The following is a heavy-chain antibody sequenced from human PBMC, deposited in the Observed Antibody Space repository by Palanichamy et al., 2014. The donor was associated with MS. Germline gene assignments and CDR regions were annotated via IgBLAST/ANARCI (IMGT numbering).Heavy chain of an antibody. D-gene: IGHD1-7*01. V-gene: IGHV4-39*02. CDR1: WLHQQKYLL. J-gene: IGHJ4*02. CDR2: IHYSGTT. CDR3: AREHHWNSVIFDS. Sequence: QLQLEESGPRTGEAFGDPVPHMQCLWWLHQQKYLLLGLDPPAPREGLEWIGSIHYSGTTDYNPSLKSRVTISLDTSKNQFFLKVNSVTAADTADYYCAREHHWNSVIFDSWGQGTLVTVSS.